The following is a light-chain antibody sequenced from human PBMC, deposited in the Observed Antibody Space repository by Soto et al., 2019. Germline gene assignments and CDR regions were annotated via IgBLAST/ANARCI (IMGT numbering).Light chain of an antibody. Sequence: QSALTQPASVSGSPGQSITISCTGTSRDVGGYNYVSWYQQHPGKAPKLMIYEVSNRPSGVSNRFSGSKSGNTASLTISGLQAEDEADYYCSSYTSSSHVVFGGGTKVTVL. CDR3: SSYTSSSHVV. V-gene: IGLV2-14*01. CDR1: SRDVGGYNY. J-gene: IGLJ2*01. CDR2: EVS.